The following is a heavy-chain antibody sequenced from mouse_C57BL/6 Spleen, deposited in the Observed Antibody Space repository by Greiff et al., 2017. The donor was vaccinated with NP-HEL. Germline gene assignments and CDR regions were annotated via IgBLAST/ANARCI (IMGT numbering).Heavy chain of an antibody. CDR2: ISSGGDYI. D-gene: IGHD2-10*02. J-gene: IGHJ3*01. V-gene: IGHV5-9-1*02. CDR1: GFTFSSYA. Sequence: EVKLMESGEGLVKPGGSLKLSCAASGFTFSSYAMSWVRQTPEKRLEWVAYISSGGDYIYYADTVKGRFTISRDNARNTLYLQMSSLKSEDTAMYYCTRDEYPPFAYWGQGTLVTVSA. CDR3: TRDEYPPFAY.